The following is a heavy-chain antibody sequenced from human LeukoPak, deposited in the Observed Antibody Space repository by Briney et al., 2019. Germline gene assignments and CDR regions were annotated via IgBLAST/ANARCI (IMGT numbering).Heavy chain of an antibody. V-gene: IGHV3-21*01. CDR3: ARDSPDYGDYVPFDY. D-gene: IGHD4-17*01. CDR2: ISSSSSDI. Sequence: PGGSLRLSCAASGFTFSSYSMNWVRQAPGKGLEWVSSISSSSSDIYYADSVKGRFTISRDNAKNSLYLQMNSLRAEDTAVYYCARDSPDYGDYVPFDYWGQGTLVTVSS. J-gene: IGHJ4*02. CDR1: GFTFSSYS.